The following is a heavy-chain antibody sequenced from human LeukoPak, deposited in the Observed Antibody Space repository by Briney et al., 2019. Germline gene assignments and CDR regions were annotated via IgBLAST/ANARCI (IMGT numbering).Heavy chain of an antibody. CDR3: ARDHRGVSGARHDY. Sequence: GGSLRLSCAASGFTFSSYSMNWVRQAPGKGLGGVSCISTSSSYIYYADSVKGRFTISRDNAKKSLYLQMNSLRAEDTAVYYCARDHRGVSGARHDYWGQGTLVTVSS. CDR2: ISTSSSYI. V-gene: IGHV3-21*01. D-gene: IGHD3-10*01. CDR1: GFTFSSYS. J-gene: IGHJ4*02.